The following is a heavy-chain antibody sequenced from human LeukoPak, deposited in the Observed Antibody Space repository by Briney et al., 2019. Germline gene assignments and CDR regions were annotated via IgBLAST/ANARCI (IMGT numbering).Heavy chain of an antibody. CDR3: ARGSLAALMVYGY. CDR1: GFTFSNAW. V-gene: IGHV3-15*01. Sequence: GGSLRLSCAASGFTFSNAWMSWVRQAPGKGLEWVGRIKSKTDGGTIDYAAPVKGRFTISRDDSKNTLYLQMNSLKTEDTAVYYCARGSLAALMVYGYWGQGTLVTVSS. D-gene: IGHD2-8*01. CDR2: IKSKTDGGTI. J-gene: IGHJ4*02.